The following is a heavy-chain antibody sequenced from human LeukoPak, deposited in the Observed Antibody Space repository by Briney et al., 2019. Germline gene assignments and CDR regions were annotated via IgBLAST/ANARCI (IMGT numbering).Heavy chain of an antibody. J-gene: IGHJ6*02. CDR3: ARLDSYDADARYYYGMDV. Sequence: GESLKISCKGSGYSFTSYWIGWVRQMPGKGLEWMGIIYPGDSDTRYSPSFQGQVTISADKSISTAYLQWSSLKASDTAMYYCARLDSYDADARYYYGMDVWGQGTTVTVSS. CDR1: GYSFTSYW. V-gene: IGHV5-51*01. CDR2: IYPGDSDT. D-gene: IGHD5-18*01.